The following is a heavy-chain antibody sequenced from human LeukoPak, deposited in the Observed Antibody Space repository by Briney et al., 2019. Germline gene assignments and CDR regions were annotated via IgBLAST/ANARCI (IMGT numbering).Heavy chain of an antibody. CDR3: ARDLQDDNWFDP. D-gene: IGHD4-11*01. CDR2: INSDGSST. V-gene: IGHV3-74*01. CDR1: GFTFSSYW. Sequence: GGSMRLSCEASGFTFSSYWMHWVHQAPGKGLAWVSRINSDGSSTSYADCVKGRFTISRDNAKNSLYLQMNSLRAEDTAVYYCARDLQDDNWFDPWGQGTLVTVSS. J-gene: IGHJ5*02.